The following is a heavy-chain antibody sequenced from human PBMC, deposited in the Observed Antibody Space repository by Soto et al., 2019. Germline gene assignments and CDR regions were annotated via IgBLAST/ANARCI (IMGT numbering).Heavy chain of an antibody. V-gene: IGHV3-9*01. Sequence: GGSLRLSCAASGFTFDDYAMHWVRQAPGKGLEWVSGISWNSGSIGYADSVKGRFTISRDNAKNSLYLQMNSLRAEDTALYYCAKDIRSGGWGYDDAFDIWGQGTMVTVSS. CDR3: AKDIRSGGWGYDDAFDI. J-gene: IGHJ3*02. D-gene: IGHD5-12*01. CDR1: GFTFDDYA. CDR2: ISWNSGSI.